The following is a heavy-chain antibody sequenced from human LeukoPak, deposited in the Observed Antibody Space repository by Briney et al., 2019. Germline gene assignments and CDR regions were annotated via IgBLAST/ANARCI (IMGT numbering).Heavy chain of an antibody. J-gene: IGHJ4*02. V-gene: IGHV3-21*01. CDR1: GFTFSSYS. CDR2: ISTSSSYI. D-gene: IGHD5-24*01. CDR3: ARVGEKAFHLWPEIDY. Sequence: GSLRLSCAASGFTFSSYSMNWVRQAPGKGLEWVSCISTSSSYIYYADSVKGRFTISRDNAKNSLYLQMNSLRAEDTAVYYCARVGEKAFHLWPEIDYWGQGTLVTVSS.